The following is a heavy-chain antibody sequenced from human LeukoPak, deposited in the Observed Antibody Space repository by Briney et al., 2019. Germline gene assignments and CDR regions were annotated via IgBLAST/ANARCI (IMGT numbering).Heavy chain of an antibody. J-gene: IGHJ5*02. D-gene: IGHD3-10*01. V-gene: IGHV4-39*07. CDR3: ARDLQDYYGSGSYFLNGNWFDP. CDR2: IYYSGST. CDR1: GGSISSSSYY. Sequence: KPSETLSLTCTVSGGSISSSSYYWGWIRQPPGKGLEWIGSIYYSGSTNYNPSLKSRVTMSVDTSKNQFSLKLSSVTAADTAVYYCARDLQDYYGSGSYFLNGNWFDPWGQGTLVTVSS.